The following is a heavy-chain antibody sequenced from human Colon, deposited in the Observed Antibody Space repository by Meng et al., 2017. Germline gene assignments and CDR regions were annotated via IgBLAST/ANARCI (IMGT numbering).Heavy chain of an antibody. V-gene: IGHV1-2*02. J-gene: IGHJ4*02. D-gene: IGHD4/OR15-4a*01. CDR3: ESFTANSGFW. Sequence: QVQLVQSGGEVKKPGASVKVSCKTSGFTFTDYYSHWLRQAPGQGLEWMGWINANSGGTKYAQKLQGRVTMTRDMSITTAYMERSGLTSDDTAVHYCESFTANSGFWWGQGTLVTVSS. CDR2: INANSGGT. CDR1: GFTFTDYY.